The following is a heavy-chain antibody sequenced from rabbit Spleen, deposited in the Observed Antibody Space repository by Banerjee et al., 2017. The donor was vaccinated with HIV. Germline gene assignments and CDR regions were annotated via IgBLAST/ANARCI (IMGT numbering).Heavy chain of an antibody. CDR1: GFSFSDRDV. CDR3: ARDLVGVIGWNFYL. D-gene: IGHD1-1*01. Sequence: QQQLEESGGGLVKPGGTLTLTCKASGFSFSDRDVMCWVRQAPGKGLEWIACINASTDKPVYATWASGRFTISRTSSTTVTLRMTSLTVADRATYFCARDLVGVIGWNFYLWGPGTLVTVS. V-gene: IGHV1S45*01. CDR2: INASTDKP. J-gene: IGHJ4*01.